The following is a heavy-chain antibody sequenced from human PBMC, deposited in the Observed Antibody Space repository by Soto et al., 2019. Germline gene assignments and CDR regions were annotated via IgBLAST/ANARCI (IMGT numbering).Heavy chain of an antibody. CDR1: GGSLTSYY. V-gene: IGHV4-59*01. Sequence: QVQLQESGPGLVKPSETLSLTCTVSGGSLTSYYWSWIRQPPGKGLEWIGYIYYSGSTNYNPSLKSRVTISVDTSRNQFSLELGSVTAAATAVYYCARGFAGGCGDYWGRGALITVSS. CDR3: ARGFAGGCGDY. CDR2: IYYSGST. J-gene: IGHJ4*02. D-gene: IGHD2-15*01.